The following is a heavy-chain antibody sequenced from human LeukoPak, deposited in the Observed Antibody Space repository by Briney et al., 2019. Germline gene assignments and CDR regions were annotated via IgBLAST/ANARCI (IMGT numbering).Heavy chain of an antibody. CDR2: ISSNGGST. V-gene: IGHV3-64*01. CDR1: GFTFSSYA. CDR3: ARGRAIAVAGPEGDY. J-gene: IGHJ4*02. Sequence: SGGSLRLSCAASGFTFSSYAMHWVRQAPGKGLEYVSAISSNGGSTYYANSVKGRFTISRDNSKNTLYLQMGSLRAEDMAVYYCARGRAIAVAGPEGDYWGQGTLVTVSS. D-gene: IGHD6-19*01.